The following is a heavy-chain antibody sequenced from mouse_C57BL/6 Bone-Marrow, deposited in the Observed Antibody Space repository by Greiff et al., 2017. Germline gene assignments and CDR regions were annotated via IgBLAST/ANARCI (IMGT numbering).Heavy chain of an antibody. J-gene: IGHJ2*01. CDR3: ARSCPLVRSFDY. Sequence: QVQLQQPGAELVKPGASVKMSCKASGYTFTSYWITWVKQRPGQGLEWIGDIYPTSGRTNYNEKFKSKAILTVDTSSNTAYMQLSSLTSEDAAVFYWARSCPLVRSFDYGGQGTTLTVSS. CDR1: GYTFTSYW. D-gene: IGHD2-14*01. CDR2: IYPTSGRT. V-gene: IGHV1-55*01.